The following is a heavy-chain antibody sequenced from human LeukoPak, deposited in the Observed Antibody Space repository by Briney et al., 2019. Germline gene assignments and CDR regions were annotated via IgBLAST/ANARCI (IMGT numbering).Heavy chain of an antibody. J-gene: IGHJ5*02. V-gene: IGHV4-34*01. CDR1: GGSFSGHY. CDR2: INHSGST. CDR3: ARSAKRYCTNGVCSRWFDP. D-gene: IGHD2-8*01. Sequence: SETLSLTCAVYGGSFSGHYWSWIRQPPGKGLEWIGEINHSGSTNYNPSLKSRVTISVDTSKNQFSLKLSSVTAADTAVYYCARSAKRYCTNGVCSRWFDPWGQGTLVAVSS.